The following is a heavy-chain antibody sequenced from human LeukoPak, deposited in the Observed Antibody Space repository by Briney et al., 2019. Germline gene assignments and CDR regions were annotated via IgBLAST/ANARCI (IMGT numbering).Heavy chain of an antibody. CDR2: ISGSGGST. CDR1: GFTFSSYA. V-gene: IGHV3-23*01. CDR3: AKHSSGWSSRFDY. D-gene: IGHD6-19*01. Sequence: PGRSLRLSCAASGFTFSSYAMSWVRQAPGKGLEWVSAISGSGGSTYYADSVKGRFTISRDNSKNTLYVQMNSLRAEDTAVYYCAKHSSGWSSRFDYWGQGTLVTVSS. J-gene: IGHJ4*02.